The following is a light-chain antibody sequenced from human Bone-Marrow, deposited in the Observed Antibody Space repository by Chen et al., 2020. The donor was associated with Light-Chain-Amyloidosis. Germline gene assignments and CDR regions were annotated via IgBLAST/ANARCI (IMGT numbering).Light chain of an antibody. J-gene: IGLJ2*01. Sequence: QAGLTQPPSVSKDLRQTATLTCTGNSNNVGNQGAAWLQQHQGHPPKLLSYRNNNRPSGISERFSASRSGKTASLTITGLQPEDEADYYCSAWDSSLSERVFGGGTKLTVL. V-gene: IGLV10-54*04. CDR2: RNN. CDR3: SAWDSSLSERV. CDR1: SNNVGNQG.